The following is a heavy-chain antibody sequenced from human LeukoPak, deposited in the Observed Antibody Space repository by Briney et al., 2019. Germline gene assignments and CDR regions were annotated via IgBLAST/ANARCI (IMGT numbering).Heavy chain of an antibody. D-gene: IGHD2-21*02. CDR2: INHSGST. CDR1: GGSFSGYY. CDR3: AKSDGYGLIDY. J-gene: IGHJ4*02. Sequence: PSETLSLTCAVYGGSFSGYYWSWIRQPPGKGLEWIGEINHSGSTNYNPSLKSRVTISVDTSKNQFSLKPSSVTAADTAVYYCAKSDGYGLIDYLGQGTLVTVSS. V-gene: IGHV4-34*01.